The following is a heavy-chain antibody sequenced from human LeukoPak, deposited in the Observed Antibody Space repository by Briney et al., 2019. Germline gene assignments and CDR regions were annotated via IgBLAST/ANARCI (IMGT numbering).Heavy chain of an antibody. CDR2: FDPEDGET. J-gene: IGHJ3*02. V-gene: IGHV1-24*01. CDR1: GYTFTGYY. D-gene: IGHD6-19*01. CDR3: ATIAVAGTSAFDI. Sequence: GASVKVSCKASGYTFTGYYMHWVRQAPGKGLEWMGGFDPEDGETIYAQKFQGRVTMTEDTSTDTAYMELSSLRSEDTAVYYCATIAVAGTSAFDIWGQGTMVTVSS.